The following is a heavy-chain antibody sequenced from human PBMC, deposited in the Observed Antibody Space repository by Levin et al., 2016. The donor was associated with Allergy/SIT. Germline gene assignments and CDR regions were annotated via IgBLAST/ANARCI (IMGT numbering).Heavy chain of an antibody. CDR1: GYSFTSYD. Sequence: ASVKVSCKASGYSFTSYDINWVRQATGQGLEWMGWMNPNSGNTHYAQKFQGRVTMTRNTSIGTAYMELSSLRSDDTAVYYCAIYYFDSNSYYSDYWGQGTLVTVSS. D-gene: IGHD3-22*01. CDR2: MNPNSGNT. V-gene: IGHV1-8*01. J-gene: IGHJ4*02. CDR3: AIYYFDSNSYYSDY.